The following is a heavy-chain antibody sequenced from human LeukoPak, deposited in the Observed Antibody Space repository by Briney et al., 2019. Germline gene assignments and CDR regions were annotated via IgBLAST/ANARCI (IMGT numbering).Heavy chain of an antibody. V-gene: IGHV1-18*01. CDR3: ARLTVTTGSYHFDY. Sequence: ASVTVSCTASGYTFASYGISWVRQAPGQGLEWMGWISAYNGYTNYAQKLQGRVTMTTDTSTSTAYMELRSLRADDTAVYYCARLTVTTGSYHFDYWGQGTLVTVSS. CDR2: ISAYNGYT. D-gene: IGHD1-26*01. CDR1: GYTFASYG. J-gene: IGHJ4*02.